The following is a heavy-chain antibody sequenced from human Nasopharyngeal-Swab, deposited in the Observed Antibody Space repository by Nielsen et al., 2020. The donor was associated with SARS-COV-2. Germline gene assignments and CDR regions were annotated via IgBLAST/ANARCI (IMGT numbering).Heavy chain of an antibody. Sequence: GESLKISCVASGITLSNSWMHWVRQAPGKGLEWVSSIGRYGTDIFHADSVKGRFSVFRDAANKSIYLQMRSLRAEDTAVYYCARGSVFGVANGMDVWGQGTTVTVSS. J-gene: IGHJ6*02. V-gene: IGHV3-21*01. CDR2: IGRYGTDI. CDR1: GITLSNSW. D-gene: IGHD3-3*01. CDR3: ARGSVFGVANGMDV.